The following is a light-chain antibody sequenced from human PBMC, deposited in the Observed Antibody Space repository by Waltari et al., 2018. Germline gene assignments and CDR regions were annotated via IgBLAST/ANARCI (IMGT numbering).Light chain of an antibody. CDR1: EDIVKS. CDR3: QQYYSNPIT. Sequence: DVQLTHSPSSLSASMGDSVSLTCRATEDIVKSLAWYQQIPGKAPKLLVYATSRLGSGVPPRFSGSGLGTDYTLTITNLQPEDFGTYFCQQYYSNPITFGQGTRLEI. J-gene: IGKJ5*01. V-gene: IGKV1-NL1*01. CDR2: ATS.